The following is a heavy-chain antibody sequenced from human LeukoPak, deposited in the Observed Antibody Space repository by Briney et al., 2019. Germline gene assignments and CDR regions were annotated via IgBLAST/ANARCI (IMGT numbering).Heavy chain of an antibody. V-gene: IGHV4-39*01. CDR1: GDSISSNSYY. D-gene: IGHD6-13*01. CDR2: IYCRGST. J-gene: IGHJ3*02. CDR3: VRPAEQQLDAYDI. Sequence: PSETLSLTCTVSGDSISSNSYYWGWIRQPPGKGLEWIGSIYCRGSTYYNPSLKSRVTISVDTSKNQFSLKLTSVTAADTAVYYCVRPAEQQLDAYDIWGQGKMVTVSS.